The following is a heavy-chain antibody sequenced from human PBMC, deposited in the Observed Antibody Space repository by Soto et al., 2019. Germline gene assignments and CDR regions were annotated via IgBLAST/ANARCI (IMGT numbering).Heavy chain of an antibody. V-gene: IGHV1-3*01. J-gene: IGHJ1*01. CDR2: INAGNGNT. D-gene: IGHD3-22*01. CDR1: GYTFTSYV. Sequence: GASVKVSCKASGYTFTSYVMHWVRQAPGQRLEWMGWINAGNGNTKYSQKFQGRVTITRDTSAGTAYMELSSLRSEDTAVYYCAKCGYDSSGRLLRYFQHWGQGTLVTVSS. CDR3: AKCGYDSSGRLLRYFQH.